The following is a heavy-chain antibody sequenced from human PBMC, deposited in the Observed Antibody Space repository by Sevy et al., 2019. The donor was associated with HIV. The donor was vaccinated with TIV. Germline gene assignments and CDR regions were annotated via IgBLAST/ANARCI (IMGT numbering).Heavy chain of an antibody. V-gene: IGHV3-7*01. Sequence: GGSLRLSCAASGFTFSSYWMSWVRQAPGKGLEWVANIKQDGSEKYYVDSVKGRFTISRDNAKNSLYLQMNNLRAEDTAVYYCARRDGIGSYYDSSGYYYFDYWGQGTLVTVSS. CDR3: ARRDGIGSYYDSSGYYYFDY. CDR1: GFTFSSYW. CDR2: IKQDGSEK. D-gene: IGHD3-22*01. J-gene: IGHJ4*02.